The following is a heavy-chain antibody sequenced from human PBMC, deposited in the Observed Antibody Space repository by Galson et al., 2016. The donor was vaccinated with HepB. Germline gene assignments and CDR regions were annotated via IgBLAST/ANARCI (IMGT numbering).Heavy chain of an antibody. V-gene: IGHV1-18*04. CDR2: ISGSTGDT. CDR1: GYRFNDYG. D-gene: IGHD3-10*01. CDR3: TGDKGQGVYGSGSFLFY. Sequence: SVKVSCKASGYRFNDYGISWVRQAPGQGPEWLGWISGSTGDTRYAQKFRGRLTLTTDTFTTTAYMQLGSLRSDDTAVYYCTGDKGQGVYGSGSFLFYWGQGTLVTVSS. J-gene: IGHJ1*01.